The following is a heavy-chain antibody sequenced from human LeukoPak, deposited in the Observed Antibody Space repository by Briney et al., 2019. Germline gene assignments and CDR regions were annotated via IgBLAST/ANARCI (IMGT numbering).Heavy chain of an antibody. V-gene: IGHV4-39*07. Sequence: SETLSLTCTVSGGSISGSSYYWGWIRQPPGKGLEWIGSIYYSGSTYYKPSLKSRVTMSVDTSKNQFSLKLSPVTAADTAVYYCASEKGYCSGGSCFYYFDYWGQGTLVTVSS. CDR3: ASEKGYCSGGSCFYYFDY. CDR2: IYYSGST. D-gene: IGHD2-15*01. J-gene: IGHJ4*02. CDR1: GGSISGSSYY.